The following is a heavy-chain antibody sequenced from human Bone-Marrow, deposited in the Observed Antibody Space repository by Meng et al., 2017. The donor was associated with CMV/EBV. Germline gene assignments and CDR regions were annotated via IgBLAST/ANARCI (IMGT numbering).Heavy chain of an antibody. CDR2: IRSSGNNI. CDR3: AAGYTSAWTPPGY. J-gene: IGHJ4*02. V-gene: IGHV3-11*01. D-gene: IGHD6-19*01. CDR1: GFTFSDYY. Sequence: GESLKISCVASGFTFSDYYMSWIRQAPGKGLEWTSYIRSSGNNIYYADSVKGRFTISRDNAKNSLDLQMNNLRAEDTAVYYCAAGYTSAWTPPGYWGQGTLVTVSS.